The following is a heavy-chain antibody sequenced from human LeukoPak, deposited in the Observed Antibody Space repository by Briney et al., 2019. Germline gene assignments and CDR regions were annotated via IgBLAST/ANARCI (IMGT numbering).Heavy chain of an antibody. Sequence: PSETLSLTCAVYGGSFSGYYWSWIRQPPGKGLEWIGEINHSGSTNYNPSLKSRVTISVDTSKNQFSLKLSSVTAADTAVYYCARGRRGGYSGYDYPGYRGHYFDYWGQGTLVTVSS. CDR1: GGSFSGYY. CDR2: INHSGST. J-gene: IGHJ4*02. CDR3: ARGRRGGYSGYDYPGYRGHYFDY. D-gene: IGHD5-12*01. V-gene: IGHV4-34*01.